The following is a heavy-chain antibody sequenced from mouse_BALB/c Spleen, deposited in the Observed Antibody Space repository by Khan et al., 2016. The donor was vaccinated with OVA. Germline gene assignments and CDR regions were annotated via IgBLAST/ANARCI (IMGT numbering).Heavy chain of an antibody. V-gene: IGHV5-6*01. CDR2: ISSGGAYP. D-gene: IGHD4-1*01. J-gene: IGHJ3*01. CDR1: GFTFSSYS. CDR3: ASHLTGSFAY. Sequence: EVELVESGGDLVKPGGSLKLSCAASGFTFSSYSMSWVRQTPDKRLEWVATISSGGAYPYYHDSVKGRFTISRDNAANALYLQLSSLRSEDTAMYYCASHLTGSFAYWGQGTLVTVSA.